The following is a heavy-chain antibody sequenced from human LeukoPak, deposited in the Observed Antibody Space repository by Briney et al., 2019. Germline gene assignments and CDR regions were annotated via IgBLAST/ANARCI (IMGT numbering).Heavy chain of an antibody. CDR2: ISYDGSNK. J-gene: IGHJ4*02. V-gene: IGHV3-30-3*01. Sequence: GGSLRLSCAASGFTFSSYAMHWVRQAPGKGLEWVAVISYDGSNKYYADSVKGRFTISRDNSKNTLYLQMNSLRAEDTAVYYCARVLVYSSSWYGRGFDYWGQGTLVTVSS. CDR3: ARVLVYSSSWYGRGFDY. D-gene: IGHD6-13*01. CDR1: GFTFSSYA.